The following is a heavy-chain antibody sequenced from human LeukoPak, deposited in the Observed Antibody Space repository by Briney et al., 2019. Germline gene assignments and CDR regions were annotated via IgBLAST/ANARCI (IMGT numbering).Heavy chain of an antibody. J-gene: IGHJ4*02. CDR2: VTHNGGST. D-gene: IGHD2-2*01. V-gene: IGHV3-64D*09. CDR1: GFTFSGHP. Sequence: GGSLRLSCSASGFTFSGHPMHWVRQAPGKGLEYASTVTHNGGSTYYADSMKVRFTISRDNSKNTLYLQMGSLRADDTAVYYCVKGTPDGTFDNWGQGILVTVSS. CDR3: VKGTPDGTFDN.